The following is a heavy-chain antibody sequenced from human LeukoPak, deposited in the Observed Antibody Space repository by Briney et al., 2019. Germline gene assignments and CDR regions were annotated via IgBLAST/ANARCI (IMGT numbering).Heavy chain of an antibody. V-gene: IGHV3-23*01. J-gene: IGHJ3*02. CDR3: AKEYRYSSSWTAFDI. CDR1: GFTFSSYA. CDR2: ISGSGTSI. Sequence: GGSLRLSCAASGFTFSSYAMSWVRQAPGKGLEWVSVISGSGTSIYYADSVKGRFTISRDNSKNTLYLQMNSLRAEDTAVYYCAKEYRYSSSWTAFDIWGQGTMVTVSS. D-gene: IGHD6-13*01.